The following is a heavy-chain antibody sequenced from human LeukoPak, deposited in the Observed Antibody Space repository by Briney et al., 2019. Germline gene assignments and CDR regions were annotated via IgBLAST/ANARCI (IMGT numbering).Heavy chain of an antibody. D-gene: IGHD1-26*01. CDR3: AREGDSGSYRGDN. CDR1: GFTLSTIC. V-gene: IGHV3-74*03. J-gene: IGHJ4*02. Sequence: QPAGSLRPSCAASGFTLSTICMHCDSPAPGKGRVWDSRINTDGRPTTYTDSVKGPLTISRDKSNNTLYLQMTRLRTADTAVNDSAREGDSGSYRGDNWGRGNLVTVSS. CDR2: INTDGRPT.